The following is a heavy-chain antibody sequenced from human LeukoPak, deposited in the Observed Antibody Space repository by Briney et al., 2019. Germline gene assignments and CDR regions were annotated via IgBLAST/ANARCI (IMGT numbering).Heavy chain of an antibody. J-gene: IGHJ6*02. V-gene: IGHV3-74*01. CDR3: ARVWTEDYGMDV. D-gene: IGHD1-1*01. CDR2: INSDGTST. CDR1: GFTFSTYW. Sequence: PGGSQRLSCAASGFTFSTYWMHWVRQAPGKGLVWVSRINSDGTSTSYADSVKGRFTISRDNAKNTLYLQMNSLRAEDTAVYYCARVWTEDYGMDVWGQGTTVTVSS.